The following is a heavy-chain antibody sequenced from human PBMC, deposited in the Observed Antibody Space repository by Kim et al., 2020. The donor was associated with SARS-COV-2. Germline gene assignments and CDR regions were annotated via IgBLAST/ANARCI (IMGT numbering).Heavy chain of an antibody. Sequence: GESLKISCKGSGYGFTSYWIGWVRQMSGRGLEWMGIIYPGDSDTRYSQSFQGQVTISADKSISTAYLQWSRLKASDTAMYYCARYIAATGTDYWGQGTLVTVSS. J-gene: IGHJ4*02. V-gene: IGHV5-51*01. D-gene: IGHD6-13*01. CDR2: IYPGDSDT. CDR1: GYGFTSYW. CDR3: ARYIAATGTDY.